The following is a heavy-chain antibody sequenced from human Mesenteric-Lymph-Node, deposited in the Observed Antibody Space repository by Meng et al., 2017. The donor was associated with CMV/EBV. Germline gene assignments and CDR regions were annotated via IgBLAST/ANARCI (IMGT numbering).Heavy chain of an antibody. Sequence: SETLSLTCTVSGGSVSSGSYYWSWIRQPPGKGLEWIGYIYYSEITKYNPSLKSRVTISVDTSKNQFSLELSSLTAADTAVYYCARVGGGYTYYYYGMDVWGQGTTVTVSS. CDR1: GGSVSSGSYY. V-gene: IGHV4-61*01. CDR2: IYYSEIT. CDR3: ARVGGGYTYYYYGMDV. D-gene: IGHD3-22*01. J-gene: IGHJ6*02.